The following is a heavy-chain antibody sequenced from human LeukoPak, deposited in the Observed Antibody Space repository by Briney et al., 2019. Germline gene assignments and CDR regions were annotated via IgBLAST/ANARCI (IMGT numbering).Heavy chain of an antibody. CDR1: GFTFSSYS. V-gene: IGHV3-21*01. J-gene: IGHJ3*02. D-gene: IGHD3-10*01. Sequence: GSLRLSCAASGFTFSSYSMNWVRQAPGKGLEWVSSISSGSSYIYYADSVKGRFTISRDNAKNSLYLQMSSLRAEDTAVYYCARVRMVRGADAFDIWGQGTMVTVSS. CDR3: ARVRMVRGADAFDI. CDR2: ISSGSSYI.